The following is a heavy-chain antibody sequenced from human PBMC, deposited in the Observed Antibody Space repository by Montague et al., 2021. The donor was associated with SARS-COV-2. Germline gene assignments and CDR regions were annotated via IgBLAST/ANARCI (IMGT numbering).Heavy chain of an antibody. D-gene: IGHD2-2*01. V-gene: IGHV4-34*01. CDR3: ARGRRPVVVPGAGPAGRAFDI. CDR2: VIQRATT. J-gene: IGHJ3*02. Sequence: SETLSLTCAISGGSFTNYYWSWFLQPPRKGLQWIGAVIQRATTIYNPPVKSGVTISESTSKNKFYLRLNSATAAATAVYYCARGRRPVVVPGAGPAGRAFDIWGQGTMVTVSS. CDR1: GGSFTNYY.